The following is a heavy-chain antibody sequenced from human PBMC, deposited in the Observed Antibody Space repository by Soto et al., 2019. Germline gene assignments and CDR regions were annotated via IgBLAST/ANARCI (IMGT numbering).Heavy chain of an antibody. CDR1: GDSINNTYW. V-gene: IGHV4-4*02. D-gene: IGHD2-2*01. Sequence: QVRLQQSGPGLVKPSGTLSLTCFVSGDSINNTYWWSWVRQAPEKGLEWIGEINHTGGRSYMPSRRGRITLSVDTSKNQFSLKLTSVTAADTAVYYCARAVYCTTANCWDDFHYYNIDVWGQGTAVTVSS. CDR3: ARAVYCTTANCWDDFHYYNIDV. CDR2: INHTGGR. J-gene: IGHJ6*02.